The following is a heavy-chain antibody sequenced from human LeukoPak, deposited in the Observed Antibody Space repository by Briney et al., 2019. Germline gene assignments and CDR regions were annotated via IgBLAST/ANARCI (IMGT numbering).Heavy chain of an antibody. CDR1: GGSISSSSYY. CDR3: ARHELGVDY. Sequence: SETLSLTCTVSGGSISSSSYYWGWIRQPPGKGLEWIGSIYYSGSTYYNLSLKSRVTISVDTSKNQFSLKLSSVTAADTAVYYCARHELGVDYWGQGTLVTVSP. D-gene: IGHD3-10*01. CDR2: IYYSGST. J-gene: IGHJ4*02. V-gene: IGHV4-39*01.